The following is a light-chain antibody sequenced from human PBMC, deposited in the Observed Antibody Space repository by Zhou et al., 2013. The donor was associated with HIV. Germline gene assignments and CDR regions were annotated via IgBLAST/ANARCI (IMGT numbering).Light chain of an antibody. CDR2: GAS. Sequence: EIGLTQSPATLSLSPGDSATLSCRASQSLSSDYLSWYQQQPGRSPRLLIYGASSRATGIPDRFSGSGSGTDFSLTIDRLEPEDFAVYYCQFHGGSVTFGPGTKLDFK. CDR3: QFHGGSVT. CDR1: QSLSSDY. V-gene: IGKV3-20*01. J-gene: IGKJ3*01.